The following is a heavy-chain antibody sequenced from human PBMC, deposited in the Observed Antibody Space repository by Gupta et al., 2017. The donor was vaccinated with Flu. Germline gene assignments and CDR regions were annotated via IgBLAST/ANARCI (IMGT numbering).Heavy chain of an antibody. V-gene: IGHV3-23*01. J-gene: IGHJ5*02. Sequence: EVQLLESGGGLVQPGGSLRLSCAASGLTFSSLAMSWVRQAPGKGLEWVSAISGSGGSTYYADSVKGRFTISRDNSKNTLYLQMNSLRAEDTAVYYCAKDPSDDYVNWFDPWGQGTLVTVSS. D-gene: IGHD3-16*01. CDR3: AKDPSDDYVNWFDP. CDR1: GLTFSSLA. CDR2: ISGSGGST.